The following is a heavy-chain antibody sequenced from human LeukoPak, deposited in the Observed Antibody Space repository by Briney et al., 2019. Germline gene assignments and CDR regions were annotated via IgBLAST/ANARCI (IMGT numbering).Heavy chain of an antibody. D-gene: IGHD1-20*01. CDR3: AGITAAFDF. Sequence: GGSLRLSCAAPGFNFNHATMTWVRQAPGKGLEWVGRIKSQTEGETTDYAAPVKGRFTISRDDSKNTLYLQMNSLKTEDTAVYYCAGITAAFDFWGQGTLVTVSS. CDR2: IKSQTEGETT. J-gene: IGHJ4*02. V-gene: IGHV3-15*01. CDR1: GFNFNHAT.